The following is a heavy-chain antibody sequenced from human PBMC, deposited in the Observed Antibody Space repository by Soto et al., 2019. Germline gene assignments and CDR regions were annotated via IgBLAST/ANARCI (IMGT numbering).Heavy chain of an antibody. CDR1: GGSISSSSYY. J-gene: IGHJ4*02. CDR2: IYYSGST. CDR3: ARQGTKKYYYDSSGYYPFDY. V-gene: IGHV4-39*01. Sequence: SETLSLTCTVSGGSISSSSYYWGWIRQPPGKGLEWIGSIYYSGSTYYNPSLKSRVTISVDTSKNQFSLKLSSVTAADTAVYYCARQGTKKYYYDSSGYYPFDYWGQGTLVTAPQ. D-gene: IGHD3-22*01.